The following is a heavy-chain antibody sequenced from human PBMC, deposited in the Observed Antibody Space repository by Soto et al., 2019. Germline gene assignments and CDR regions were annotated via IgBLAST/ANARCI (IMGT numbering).Heavy chain of an antibody. D-gene: IGHD1-26*01. CDR3: ARHYGGNFDY. CDR2: IYYSGST. Sequence: PSETLSLTCTVSGGSISSGGYYWSWIRQHPGKGLEWIGYIYYSGSTYYNPSLKSRVTISVDTSKNQFSLKLTSVTAADTAGYYCARHYGGNFDYWGQGTLVTVSS. V-gene: IGHV4-31*03. CDR1: GGSISSGGYY. J-gene: IGHJ4*02.